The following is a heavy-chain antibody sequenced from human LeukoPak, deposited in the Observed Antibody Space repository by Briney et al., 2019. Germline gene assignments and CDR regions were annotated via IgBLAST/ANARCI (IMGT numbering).Heavy chain of an antibody. V-gene: IGHV3-66*01. Sequence: GGSLRLSCAASGFTVSSNYMSWVRQTPGKGLEWVSVIYSGGSTYYADSVKGRFTISRDNSKNTLYLQMNSLRAEDTAVYYCVRASSRLFIAAATWFDPWGQGTLVTVSS. J-gene: IGHJ5*02. CDR1: GFTVSSNY. D-gene: IGHD6-13*01. CDR3: VRASSRLFIAAATWFDP. CDR2: IYSGGST.